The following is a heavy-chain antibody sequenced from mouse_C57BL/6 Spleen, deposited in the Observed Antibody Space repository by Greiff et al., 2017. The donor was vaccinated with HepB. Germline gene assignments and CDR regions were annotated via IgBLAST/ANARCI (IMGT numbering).Heavy chain of an antibody. Sequence: VQLQQPGAELVRPGSSVKLSCKASGYTFTSYWMHWVKQRPIQGLEWIGNIDPSDSETHYNQKFKDKATLTVDKSSSTAYMQLSSLTSEDSAVYYCAREYYGNYFDYWGQGTTLTVSS. CDR1: GYTFTSYW. CDR3: AREYYGNYFDY. V-gene: IGHV1-52*01. J-gene: IGHJ2*01. D-gene: IGHD2-1*01. CDR2: IDPSDSET.